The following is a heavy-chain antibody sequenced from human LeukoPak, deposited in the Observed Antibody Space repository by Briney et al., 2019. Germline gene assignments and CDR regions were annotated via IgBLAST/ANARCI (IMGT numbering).Heavy chain of an antibody. CDR1: GFTFSASA. CDR3: ARVFDSSGYYCPGCFDI. V-gene: IGHV3-23*01. J-gene: IGHJ3*02. Sequence: GGSLRLSCAASGFTFSASAMNWVRQAPAKGLEWVSSVNGGGSSTYYADSVKGRFTISRDNSRNTLYLQMNSLRVEDTAVYYCARVFDSSGYYCPGCFDIWGQGTMVTVSS. CDR2: VNGGGSST. D-gene: IGHD3-22*01.